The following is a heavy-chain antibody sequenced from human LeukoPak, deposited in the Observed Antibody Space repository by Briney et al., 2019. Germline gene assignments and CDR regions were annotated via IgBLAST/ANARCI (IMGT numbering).Heavy chain of an antibody. Sequence: TSETLSLTCTVSGGSISSSSYYWGWIRQPPGKGLEWIGSIYYSGSTYYNPSLKSRVTISVDTSKNQFSLKLSSVTAADTAVYYCASSSWDERNFQHWGQGTLVTVSS. V-gene: IGHV4-39*01. CDR1: GGSISSSSYY. CDR2: IYYSGST. CDR3: ASSSWDERNFQH. J-gene: IGHJ1*01. D-gene: IGHD6-13*01.